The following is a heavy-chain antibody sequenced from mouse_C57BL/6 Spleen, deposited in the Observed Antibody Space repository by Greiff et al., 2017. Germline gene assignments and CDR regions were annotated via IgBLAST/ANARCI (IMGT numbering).Heavy chain of an antibody. CDR1: GYTFTSYW. CDR3: ARGWITTVVGGFAY. V-gene: IGHV1-55*01. J-gene: IGHJ3*01. D-gene: IGHD1-1*01. CDR2: IYPGSGST. Sequence: QVQLKQPGAELVKPGASVKMSCKASGYTFTSYWITWVKQRPGQGLEWIGDIYPGSGSTNYNEKFKSKATLTVDTSSSTAYMQLSSLTSEDSAVYYCARGWITTVVGGFAYWGQGTLVTVSA.